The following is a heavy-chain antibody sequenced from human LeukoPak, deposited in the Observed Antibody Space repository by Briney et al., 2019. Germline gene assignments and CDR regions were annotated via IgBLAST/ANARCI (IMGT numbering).Heavy chain of an antibody. CDR1: GFTFSSYD. CDR2: INGGGCTT. CDR3: AKLVSGWYDD. V-gene: IGHV3-23*01. D-gene: IGHD6-19*01. Sequence: GGSLRLSCAASGFTFSSYDMSWVRQAPGKGLEWVSAINGGGCTTYYADSVKGRFTISRDYSKNTLYLQMNGLRAEDTALYYCAKLVSGWYDDWGQGTLATVSS. J-gene: IGHJ5*02.